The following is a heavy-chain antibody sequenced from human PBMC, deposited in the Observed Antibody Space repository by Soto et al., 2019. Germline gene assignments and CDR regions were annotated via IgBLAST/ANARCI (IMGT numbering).Heavy chain of an antibody. V-gene: IGHV4-59*01. CDR3: ARVGATSGYYYYYLDV. CDR1: GGSISSYY. CDR2: IYDGGST. Sequence: SETLSLTCTVSGGSISSYYWSWIRQPPGKGLEWIGYIYDGGSTNYNPSLKSRVTISVDTSKNQFSLKLSYVTAADTAVYYCARVGATSGYYYYYLDVWGKGTTVTVSS. D-gene: IGHD2-15*01. J-gene: IGHJ6*03.